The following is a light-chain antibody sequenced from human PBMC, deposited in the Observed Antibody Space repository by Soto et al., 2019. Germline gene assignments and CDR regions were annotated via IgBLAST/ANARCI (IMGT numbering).Light chain of an antibody. J-gene: IGKJ1*01. CDR2: SAT. V-gene: IGKV3-20*01. Sequence: EIVLTQSPGTLSLSPGERATLSCRASQSVSSSYLAWYQQKPGQAPRLLIYSATNRATGTPDRFSGSGSGTDFTLTISRLEPEDFAMFYCQQYGSSLWTFGQGTKVEIK. CDR3: QQYGSSLWT. CDR1: QSVSSSY.